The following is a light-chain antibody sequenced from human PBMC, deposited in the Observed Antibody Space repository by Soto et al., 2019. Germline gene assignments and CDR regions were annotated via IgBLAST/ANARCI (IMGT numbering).Light chain of an antibody. Sequence: EVVLTQSPGTLSLSPGERATLSCRTSQSVVNYQLSWYRQKPGQAPRLLIYNTFHRATGIPDRLRGTGAETGLEVARSRMECERFALCSCKLHGDLLEAFGQGTKVDIK. CDR2: NTF. CDR3: KLHGDLLEA. CDR1: QSVVNYQ. V-gene: IGKV3-20*01. J-gene: IGKJ1*01.